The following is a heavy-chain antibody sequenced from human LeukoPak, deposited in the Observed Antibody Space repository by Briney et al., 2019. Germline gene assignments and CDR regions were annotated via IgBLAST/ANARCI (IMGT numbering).Heavy chain of an antibody. D-gene: IGHD1-26*01. Sequence: PSETLSLTCTVSGGSISSGSYYWSWIRQPPGKGLEWIGEINHSGSTNYNPSLKSRVTISVDTSKNQFSLKLSSVTAADTAVYYCATPSIVGGNNWFDPWGQGTLVTVSS. CDR3: ATPSIVGGNNWFDP. J-gene: IGHJ5*02. CDR2: INHSGST. CDR1: GGSISSGSYY. V-gene: IGHV4-39*07.